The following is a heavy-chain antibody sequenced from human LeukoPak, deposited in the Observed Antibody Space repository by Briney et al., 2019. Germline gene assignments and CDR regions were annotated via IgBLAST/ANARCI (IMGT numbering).Heavy chain of an antibody. CDR1: DGSLSGSC. Sequence: SETLSLTCAVFDGSLSGSCLSWIRQLPGKGLEWIGEISDSGTTNNNPSRKNRVTISVDPSKNQFSLKLSSVTAADTAVYYCARQETVMAQGRFAFDIWGQGTVVTVSS. V-gene: IGHV4-34*01. CDR2: ISDSGTT. J-gene: IGHJ3*02. D-gene: IGHD5-18*01. CDR3: ARQETVMAQGRFAFDI.